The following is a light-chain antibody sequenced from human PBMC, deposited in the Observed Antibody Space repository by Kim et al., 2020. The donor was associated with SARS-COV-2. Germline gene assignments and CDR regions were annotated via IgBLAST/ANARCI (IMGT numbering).Light chain of an antibody. CDR2: DAS. J-gene: IGKJ4*01. V-gene: IGKV3-11*01. CDR1: KSVSSY. CDR3: QQRSNWPPALT. Sequence: EIVLTQSPATLSLSPGERATLSCRASKSVSSYLAWYQQKPGQAPRLLIYDASNRATGIPARFSGSGSGTDFTLTISSLEPEDFAVYYCQQRSNWPPALTFGGGTKLEI.